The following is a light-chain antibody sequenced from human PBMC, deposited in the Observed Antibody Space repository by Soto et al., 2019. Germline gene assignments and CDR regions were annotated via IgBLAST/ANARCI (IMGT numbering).Light chain of an antibody. CDR3: QQYDSSPLT. Sequence: EIVLTQSPATLSLSPGERATLSCRASQSVRSNILAWYQQKPGQAPRLLIYGATSRATGIPDRFSGSGSGTDFTLTISRLEPEDFAVYYCQQYDSSPLTFGGGTKVDIK. J-gene: IGKJ4*01. CDR2: GAT. CDR1: QSVRSNI. V-gene: IGKV3-20*01.